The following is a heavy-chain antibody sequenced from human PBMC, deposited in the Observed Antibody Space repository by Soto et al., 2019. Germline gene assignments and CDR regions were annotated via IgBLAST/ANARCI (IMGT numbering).Heavy chain of an antibody. D-gene: IGHD1-26*01. CDR1: GFTFSSFA. CDR2: VTSSASST. CDR3: AKGGAVLLDPFDV. J-gene: IGHJ3*01. Sequence: VQLLESGGGMVQPGGSLSRSCAASGFTFSSFALNCVRLPPGGGMEWVAAVTSSASSTHYADSVKGRFTISRDNSKNTLYLQMNSLRADDTAVYYCAKGGAVLLDPFDVWGQGTMVTVSS. V-gene: IGHV3-23*01.